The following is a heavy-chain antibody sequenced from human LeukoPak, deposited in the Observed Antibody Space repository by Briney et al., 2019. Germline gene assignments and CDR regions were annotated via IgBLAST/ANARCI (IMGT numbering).Heavy chain of an antibody. D-gene: IGHD2-15*01. CDR1: GFTFSSYA. J-gene: IGHJ6*02. V-gene: IGHV3-64*04. CDR2: INSDGDST. Sequence: GGSLRLSCSASGFTFSSYAMHWVRQAAGEGLEYVSAINSDGDSTYYADSVKGRFTISRDNAKNSLYLQMNSLRAEDTAVYYCARDHDEVAIYYYYGMDVWGQGTTVTVSS. CDR3: ARDHDEVAIYYYYGMDV.